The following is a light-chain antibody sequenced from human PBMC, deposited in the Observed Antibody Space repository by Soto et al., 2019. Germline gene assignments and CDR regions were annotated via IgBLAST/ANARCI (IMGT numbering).Light chain of an antibody. J-gene: IGLJ1*01. V-gene: IGLV2-11*01. CDR2: DVS. CDR1: SSDVESYSL. CDR3: CSYAGSYTFYV. Sequence: QSALTQPASVSGSPGQSITISCTGTSSDVESYSLVSWYQQHPGKAPKVMIYDVSKRPSGVPDRFSGSKSGNTASLTLSGLQADDEADYYCCSYAGSYTFYVFGTGTKVTVL.